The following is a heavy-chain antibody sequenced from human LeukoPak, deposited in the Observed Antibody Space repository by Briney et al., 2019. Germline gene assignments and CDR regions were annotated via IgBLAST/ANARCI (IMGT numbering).Heavy chain of an antibody. J-gene: IGHJ6*02. D-gene: IGHD2-2*01. Sequence: GRSLRLSCAASGFTFRNYAIHWVRQAPGKGLEWVAVISYDGNTKYYADSVKGRFTISRDNSKNTLYLEMYSVRAEDTAMYSCARGYCGSDSCYGDYYYYGMDVWGQGTTVTVSS. V-gene: IGHV3-30*04. CDR2: ISYDGNTK. CDR3: ARGYCGSDSCYGDYYYYGMDV. CDR1: GFTFRNYA.